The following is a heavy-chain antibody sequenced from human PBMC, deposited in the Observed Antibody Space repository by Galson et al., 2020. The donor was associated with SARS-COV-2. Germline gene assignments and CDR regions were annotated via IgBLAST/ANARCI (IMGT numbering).Heavy chain of an antibody. Sequence: GESLKISCAASVFTFSSYAMHWVRQAPGNVLELVAVLSYDGSNKYYADSVKGRFTISRDNSKNTLYLQVNSLRDEYTAVYYRARTLGVSYYRIDCWGQRTMDNVSS. V-gene: IGHV3-30-3*01. CDR2: LSYDGSNK. CDR1: VFTFSSYA. CDR3: ARTLGVSYYRIDC. D-gene: IGHD1-26*01. J-gene: IGHJ4*02.